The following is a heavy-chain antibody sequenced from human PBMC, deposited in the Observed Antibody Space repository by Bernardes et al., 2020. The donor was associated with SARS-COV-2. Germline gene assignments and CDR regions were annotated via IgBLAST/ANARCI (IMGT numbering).Heavy chain of an antibody. Sequence: SETLSLTCAVYGGSFSGYYWSWIRQPPGKGLEWIGEINPSGSTNYNPSLKSRVTISVDTSKNQFSLKLSSVTAADTAVYYCARGKGYYYGSGSKGNWFDPWGQGTLVTVSS. CDR1: GGSFSGYY. CDR2: INPSGST. D-gene: IGHD3-10*01. J-gene: IGHJ5*02. CDR3: ARGKGYYYGSGSKGNWFDP. V-gene: IGHV4-34*01.